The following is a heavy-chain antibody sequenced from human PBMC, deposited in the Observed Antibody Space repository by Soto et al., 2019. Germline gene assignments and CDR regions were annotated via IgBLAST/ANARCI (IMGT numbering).Heavy chain of an antibody. CDR2: IRSKANNFAT. D-gene: IGHD3-22*01. Sequence: EVQVVESGGGLVQPGGSLTLSCAASGFTFSDSAMHWVRQASGKGLEWLGRIRSKANNFATAYAASVKGRFTISRDDAKNTVYLQMNSLNSEDTAVYYCTRRSEYDSGGYYYAYDYWVQGTRVTVSS. CDR1: GFTFSDSA. CDR3: TRRSEYDSGGYYYAYDY. J-gene: IGHJ4*02. V-gene: IGHV3-73*02.